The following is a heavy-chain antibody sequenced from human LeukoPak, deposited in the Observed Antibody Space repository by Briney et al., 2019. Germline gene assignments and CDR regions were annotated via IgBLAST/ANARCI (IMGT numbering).Heavy chain of an antibody. J-gene: IGHJ4*02. CDR2: IYHSGST. CDR1: GFTFSNAW. Sequence: GSLRLSCAASGFTFSNAWMSWVRQPPGKGLEWIGEIYHSGSTNYNPSLKSRVTISVDKSKNQFSLKLSSVTAADTAVYYCARDPVNSLTPGYWGQGTLVTVSS. D-gene: IGHD4-23*01. CDR3: ARDPVNSLTPGY. V-gene: IGHV4-4*02.